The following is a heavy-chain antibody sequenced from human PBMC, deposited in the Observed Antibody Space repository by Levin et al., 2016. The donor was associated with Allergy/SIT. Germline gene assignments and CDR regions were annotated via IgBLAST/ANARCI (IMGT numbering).Heavy chain of an antibody. CDR2: INSDASST. CDR3: ARDCRSASCRYYHYYMDV. CDR1: GFTLTSYW. J-gene: IGHJ6*03. Sequence: GGSLRLSCAASGFTLTSYWMHWVRQAPGKGLVWVSRINSDASSTTYADAVKGRFTISRDNAKNTLYLQVNSLRAEDTGVYYCARDCRSASCRYYHYYMDVWGKGTTVTVSS. V-gene: IGHV3-74*01. D-gene: IGHD2-2*01.